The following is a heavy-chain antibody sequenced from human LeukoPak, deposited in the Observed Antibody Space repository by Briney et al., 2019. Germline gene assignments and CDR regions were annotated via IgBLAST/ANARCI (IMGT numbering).Heavy chain of an antibody. CDR2: IKQGGSEN. CDR3: ATYWRYFDWLLSDI. J-gene: IGHJ3*02. V-gene: IGHV3-7*05. CDR1: GLTFGDYW. D-gene: IGHD3-9*01. Sequence: GGSLRLSCEASGLTFGDYWMTWVRQAPGKGLECVANIKQGGSENHYADSVKGRFTISRDNAKNSLSLQMNSLRAEDTAVYYCATYWRYFDWLLSDIWGLGTMVTVSS.